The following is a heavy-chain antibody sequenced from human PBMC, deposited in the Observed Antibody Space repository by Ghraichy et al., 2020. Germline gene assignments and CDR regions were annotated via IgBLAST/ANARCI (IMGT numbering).Heavy chain of an antibody. CDR3: AKDRENYYGSGSYYNGYFDY. J-gene: IGHJ4*02. CDR2: ISGSGGST. Sequence: LSLTCAASGFTFSSYAMSWVRQAPGKGLEWVSAISGSGGSTYYADSVKGRFTISRDNSKNTLYLQMNSLRAEDTAVYYCAKDRENYYGSGSYYNGYFDYWGQGTLVTVSS. D-gene: IGHD3-10*01. CDR1: GFTFSSYA. V-gene: IGHV3-23*01.